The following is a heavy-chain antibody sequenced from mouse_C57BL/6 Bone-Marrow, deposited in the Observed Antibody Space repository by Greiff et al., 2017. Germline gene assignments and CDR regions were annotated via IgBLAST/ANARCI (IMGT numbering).Heavy chain of an antibody. CDR3: ARSYDGYYGFFAY. V-gene: IGHV1-63*01. CDR1: GYTFTNYW. D-gene: IGHD2-3*01. J-gene: IGHJ3*01. CDR2: IYPGGGYT. Sequence: QVQLQQSGAELVRPGTSVKMSCKASGYTFTNYWIGWAKQRPGHGLEWSGDIYPGGGYTNYNEKFKGKATLTADKSSSTAYMQFSSLTSEDSAIYYCARSYDGYYGFFAYWGQGTLVTVSA.